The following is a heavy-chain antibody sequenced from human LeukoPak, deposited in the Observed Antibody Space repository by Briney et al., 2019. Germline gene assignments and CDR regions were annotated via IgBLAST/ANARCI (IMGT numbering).Heavy chain of an antibody. D-gene: IGHD6-19*01. CDR3: AKVGRYSSLYYFDY. V-gene: IGHV3-23*01. CDR1: GFTFSSYA. Sequence: GGSLRLSCAASGFTFSSYAMSWVRQAPGKGLEWVSAISGSGGSTYYADSVKGRFTISRDNFKNTLYLQMNSLRAEDTAVYYCAKVGRYSSLYYFDYWGQGTLVTVSS. CDR2: ISGSGGST. J-gene: IGHJ4*02.